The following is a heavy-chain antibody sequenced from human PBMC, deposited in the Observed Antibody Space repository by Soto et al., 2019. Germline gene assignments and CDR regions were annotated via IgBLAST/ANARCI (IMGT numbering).Heavy chain of an antibody. CDR3: ARDESSSWYGGAFDI. CDR1: GYTFTSYG. D-gene: IGHD6-13*01. J-gene: IGHJ3*02. V-gene: IGHV1-18*01. Sequence: ASVKVSCKASGYTFTSYGISWVRQAPGQGLEWMGWISAYNGNTNYAQKFQGRVTMTRDTSTSTVYMELSSLRSEDTAVYYCARDESSSWYGGAFDIWGQGTMVTVSS. CDR2: ISAYNGNT.